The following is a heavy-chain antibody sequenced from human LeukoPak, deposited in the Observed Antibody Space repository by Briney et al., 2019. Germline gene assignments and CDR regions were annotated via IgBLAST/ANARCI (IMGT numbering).Heavy chain of an antibody. CDR2: IRSKAYCGTT. V-gene: IGHV3-49*04. CDR1: GFTFGDYA. J-gene: IGHJ4*02. Sequence: GGSLRLSCTPSGFTFGDYAMSLVRQAPGKGLEWVGLIRSKAYCGTTEYTASVKGRFTISRDHSKSNANPQMNTLKTEDTAVNYCTRANTVTPVVVLDYWGQGTLVTVSS. CDR3: TRANTVTPVVVLDY. D-gene: IGHD4-17*01.